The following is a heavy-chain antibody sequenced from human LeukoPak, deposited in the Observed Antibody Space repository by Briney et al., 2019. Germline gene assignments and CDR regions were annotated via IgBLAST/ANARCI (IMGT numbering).Heavy chain of an antibody. J-gene: IGHJ4*02. V-gene: IGHV3-23*01. D-gene: IGHD3-10*01. CDR1: GYTFRNYA. Sequence: GGSLRLSCAASGYTFRNYAMMWVRQAPGQRLEWVSSITGSGDGTYYAHSVRGRFTISRDTSENTLYLQLNSLRAEDTAVYFCVKGFVHPTYYFYDWGRGTLVTVSS. CDR3: VKGFVHPTYYFYD. CDR2: ITGSGDGT.